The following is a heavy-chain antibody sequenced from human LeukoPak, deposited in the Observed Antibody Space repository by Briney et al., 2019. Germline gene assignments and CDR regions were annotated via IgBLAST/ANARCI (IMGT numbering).Heavy chain of an antibody. Sequence: SETLSLTCTVSGGSISSGDYYWSWIRQPPGKGLEWIGYICYSGSTYYNPSLKSRVTISVDTSKNQFSLKLSSVTAADTAVYYCARGGGYNSLDYWGQGTLVTVSS. V-gene: IGHV4-30-4*01. CDR2: ICYSGST. D-gene: IGHD5-24*01. CDR3: ARGGGYNSLDY. J-gene: IGHJ4*02. CDR1: GGSISSGDYY.